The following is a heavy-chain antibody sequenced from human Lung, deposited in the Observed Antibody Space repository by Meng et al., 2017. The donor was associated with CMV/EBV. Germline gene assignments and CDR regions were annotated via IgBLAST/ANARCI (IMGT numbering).Heavy chain of an antibody. V-gene: IGHV4-4*02. J-gene: IGHJ1*01. D-gene: IGHD3-10*01. CDR1: GDSITNHNW. Sequence: QVQLRASGPELLKPSETLSLTCAVSGDSITNHNWWAWVRQPPGKRLEWIGEIPHRGSSAYNPSLKSRVSMSIDKSKNQFSLKLTSVTAADTAVYHCLRRSGGSVWGQGTLVTVSS. CDR2: IPHRGSS. CDR3: LRRSGGSV.